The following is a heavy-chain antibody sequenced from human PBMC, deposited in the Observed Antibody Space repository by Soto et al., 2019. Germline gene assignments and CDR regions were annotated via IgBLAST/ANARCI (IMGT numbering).Heavy chain of an antibody. V-gene: IGHV1-46*01. J-gene: IGHJ5*02. CDR1: GYTFTSCY. Sequence: GASVKVSCEASGYTFTSCYMHWVRQAPGQGLEWMGIINPSGGSTSYAQKFQGRVTMTRDTSTSTVYMELSSLRSEDTAVYYCAREVVVRGWFDPWGQGTLVTVSS. D-gene: IGHD3-22*01. CDR2: INPSGGST. CDR3: AREVVVRGWFDP.